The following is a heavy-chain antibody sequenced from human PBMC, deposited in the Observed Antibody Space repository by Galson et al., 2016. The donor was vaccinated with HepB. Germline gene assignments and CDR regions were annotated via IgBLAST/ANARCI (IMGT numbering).Heavy chain of an antibody. CDR1: GFTFSSYG. V-gene: IGHV3-33*01. CDR3: ARDRSGSGYTDY. Sequence: SLRLSCAASGFTFSSYGMHWVRQAPGKGLEWVAVIWYDGSNKYYADSVKGRFTISRDNSKNTLYLQMNSLRAEDTAVYYCARDRSGSGYTDYWGQGTLVTVSS. CDR2: IWYDGSNK. D-gene: IGHD3-22*01. J-gene: IGHJ4*02.